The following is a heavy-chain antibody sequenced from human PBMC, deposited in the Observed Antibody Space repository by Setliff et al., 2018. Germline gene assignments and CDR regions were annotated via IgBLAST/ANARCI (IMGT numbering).Heavy chain of an antibody. CDR1: GYTFTSYA. CDR2: INTNTGNP. V-gene: IGHV7-4-1*02. Sequence: ASVKVSCKASGYTFTSYAMNWVRQAPGQGLEWMGWINTNTGNPTYAQGFTGRFVFSLDTSVSTAYLQISSLKAEDTAVYYCARGPLHYDFWSGYYTVSWFDPWGQGTQGTVS. D-gene: IGHD3-3*01. CDR3: ARGPLHYDFWSGYYTVSWFDP. J-gene: IGHJ5*02.